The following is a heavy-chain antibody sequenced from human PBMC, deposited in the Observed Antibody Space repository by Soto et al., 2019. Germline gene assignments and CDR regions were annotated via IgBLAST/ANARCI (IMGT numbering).Heavy chain of an antibody. CDR2: IIPIFGTA. V-gene: IGHV1-69*13. J-gene: IGHJ5*02. D-gene: IGHD5-18*01. CDR1: GGTFSSYA. Sequence: SVKVSCKASGGTFSSYAISWVRQAPGQGLEWMGGIIPIFGTANYAQKFQGRVTITADESTSTAYMELSSLRSEDTAVYYCARARGTAMVLLYNWFDPWGQGTLVTVYS. CDR3: ARARGTAMVLLYNWFDP.